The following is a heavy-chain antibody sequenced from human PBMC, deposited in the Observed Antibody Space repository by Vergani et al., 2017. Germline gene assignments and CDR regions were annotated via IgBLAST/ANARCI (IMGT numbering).Heavy chain of an antibody. CDR3: ARGRGLGYMVRGVMVYGMDV. CDR1: GGSFSGYY. CDR2: INHSGST. J-gene: IGHJ6*02. Sequence: QVQLQQWGAGLLKPSETLSLTCAVYGGSFSGYYWSWIRQPPGKGLEWIGEINHSGSTNYNPSLKSRVTISVDTSKNQFSLKLSSVTAADTAVYYCARGRGLGYMVRGVMVYGMDVWGQGTTVTVSS. V-gene: IGHV4-34*01. D-gene: IGHD3-10*01.